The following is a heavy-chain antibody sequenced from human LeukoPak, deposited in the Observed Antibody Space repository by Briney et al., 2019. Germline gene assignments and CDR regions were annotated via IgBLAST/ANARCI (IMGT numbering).Heavy chain of an antibody. CDR3: AKGGRAAADRNFDL. CDR2: ISGSGGST. CDR1: GFTFSSYE. D-gene: IGHD6-13*01. V-gene: IGHV3-23*01. J-gene: IGHJ2*01. Sequence: GGSLRLSCAASGFTFSSYEMNWVRQAPGKGLEWVSAISGSGGSTYYADSVKGRFTISRDNSKNTLYLQMNSLRAEDTAFYYCAKGGRAAADRNFDLWGRGTLVTVSS.